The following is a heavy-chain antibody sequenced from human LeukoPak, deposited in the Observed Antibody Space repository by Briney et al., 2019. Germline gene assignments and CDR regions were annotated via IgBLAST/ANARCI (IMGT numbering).Heavy chain of an antibody. CDR1: GGSISSSSYY. CDR3: ARVLRAASWRSYDY. Sequence: ETLSLTCTVSGGSISSSSYYWGWIRQPPGKGLEWIGSIYYSGSTYYNPSLKSRVTISVDTSKNQFSLRLNSMTAADTAVYYCARVLRAASWRSYDYWGQGSLVTVSS. J-gene: IGHJ4*02. V-gene: IGHV4-39*07. D-gene: IGHD5-18*01. CDR2: IYYSGST.